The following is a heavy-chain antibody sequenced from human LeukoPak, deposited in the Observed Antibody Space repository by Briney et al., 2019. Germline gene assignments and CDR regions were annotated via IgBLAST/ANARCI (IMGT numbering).Heavy chain of an antibody. D-gene: IGHD5-18*01. Sequence: TLSLTCTVSGGSISSSSYYWSWIRQPAGKGLEWIGRIYTSGSTNYNPSLKSRVTMSVDTSKNQFSLKLSSVTAADTAVYYCARGGTLWLPDYWGQGTLVTVSS. CDR2: IYTSGST. CDR1: GGSISSSSYY. V-gene: IGHV4-61*02. J-gene: IGHJ4*02. CDR3: ARGGTLWLPDY.